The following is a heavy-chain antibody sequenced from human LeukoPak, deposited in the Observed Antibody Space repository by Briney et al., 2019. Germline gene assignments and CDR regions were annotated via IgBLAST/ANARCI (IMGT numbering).Heavy chain of an antibody. V-gene: IGHV4-38-2*02. CDR3: VRYCSSTTCYTRAVDY. CDR1: GYSITSGYN. CDR2: IYHSGSV. Sequence: SETLSLTCTVSGYSITSGYNWAWIRQPPGKVLEWIGSIYHSGSVYYNPSLKSRVTISVDTSKNQFSLKLSSVTAADTAVYYCVRYCSSTTCYTRAVDYWCQGTLVTVSS. J-gene: IGHJ4*02. D-gene: IGHD2-2*02.